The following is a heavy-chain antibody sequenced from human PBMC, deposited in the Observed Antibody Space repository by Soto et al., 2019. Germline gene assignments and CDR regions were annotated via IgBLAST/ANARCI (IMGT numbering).Heavy chain of an antibody. V-gene: IGHV3-48*03. J-gene: IGHJ3*02. Sequence: SLRLSCAASGFIFTNYQLNWVRQAPGKGLEWVSYISTTGTTTHYADSVKGRFTISRDNARNSLYLQMNSLRAEDTAVYYCARCSGWYGDAFDIWGRGTMVTVSS. CDR3: ARCSGWYGDAFDI. CDR1: GFIFTNYQ. CDR2: ISTTGTTT. D-gene: IGHD6-19*01.